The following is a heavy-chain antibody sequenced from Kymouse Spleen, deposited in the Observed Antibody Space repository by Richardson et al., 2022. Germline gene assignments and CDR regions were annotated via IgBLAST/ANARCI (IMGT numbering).Heavy chain of an antibody. CDR1: GGSISSGGYY. V-gene: IGHV4-31*03. Sequence: QVQLQESGPGLVKPSQTLSLTCTVSGGSISSGGYYWSWIRQHPGKGLEWIGYIYYSGSTYYNPSLKSRVTISVDTSKNQFSLKLSSVTAADTAVYYCARDRIVATNDYYYYYGMDVWGQGTTVTVSS. D-gene: IGHD5-12*01. CDR3: ARDRIVATNDYYYYYGMDV. J-gene: IGHJ6*02. CDR2: IYYSGST.